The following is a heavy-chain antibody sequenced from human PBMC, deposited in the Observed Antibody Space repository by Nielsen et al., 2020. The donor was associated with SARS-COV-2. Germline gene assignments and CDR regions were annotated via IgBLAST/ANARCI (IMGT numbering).Heavy chain of an antibody. CDR1: GYTFTSHL. V-gene: IGHV5-51*01. Sequence: GESLKISCKASGYTFTSHLLGWVRQMPGKGLEWMGNIYPGDSETRYNPSFQGQVTIAADKSISTVYLQWSSLKASDTGIYTCARVSVGGAFDIWGQGTMVTVSS. CDR2: IYPGDSET. J-gene: IGHJ3*02. CDR3: ARVSVGGAFDI. D-gene: IGHD6-25*01.